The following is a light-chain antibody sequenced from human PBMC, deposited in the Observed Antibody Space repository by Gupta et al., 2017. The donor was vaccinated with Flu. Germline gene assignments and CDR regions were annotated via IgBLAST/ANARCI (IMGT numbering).Light chain of an antibody. Sequence: GDRGTITCRASRIIKRWLAWYQKKPGIAPKLLIYKASILERGVPSRFSGSASGTEFTLTINSLQPDDFATYYCQQYDTNPWTFGQGTTVEI. V-gene: IGKV1-5*03. CDR2: KAS. CDR1: RIIKRW. J-gene: IGKJ1*01. CDR3: QQYDTNPWT.